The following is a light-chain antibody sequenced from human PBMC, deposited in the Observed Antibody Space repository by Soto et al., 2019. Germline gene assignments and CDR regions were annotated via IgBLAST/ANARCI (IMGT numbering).Light chain of an antibody. CDR1: QSINSAH. Sequence: EVVLTQSPGTLSLSPGERGTLSCRASQSINSAHLVWYQQKPGQAPRLLIYGASSRATGIPDRFSGSGSGTDFTLTISRMEPEDSAVYYCQHYDGSPLTFGGETKVELK. CDR3: QHYDGSPLT. CDR2: GAS. J-gene: IGKJ4*01. V-gene: IGKV3-20*01.